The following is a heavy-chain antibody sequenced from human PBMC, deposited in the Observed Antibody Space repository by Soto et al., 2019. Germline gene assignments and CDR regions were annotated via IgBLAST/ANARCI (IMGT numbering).Heavy chain of an antibody. Sequence: PSETLSLTCSVSGEYLKNHYWAWIRHSPGKGLESIGNIYDSGSTSYSPALQSRGSMSVDTSKNLFSLKMNSVHAADTTVYYCPRSSMFPVDYWDLGGQVAGVTV. V-gene: IGHV4-59*11. CDR3: PRSSMFPVDYWDL. D-gene: IGHD1-26*01. J-gene: IGHJ4*02. CDR1: GEYLKNHY. CDR2: IYDSGST.